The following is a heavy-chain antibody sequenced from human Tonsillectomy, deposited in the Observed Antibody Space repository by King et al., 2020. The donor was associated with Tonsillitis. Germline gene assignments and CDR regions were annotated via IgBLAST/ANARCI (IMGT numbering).Heavy chain of an antibody. Sequence: VTLKESGPALVKPTQTLTLTCTFSGFSLTTSGMCVTWIGQPPGKALEWLARIDWDDDTYYNTSLKTSHTISKDTSKYQVVLRMTNMDPVDTATYYCAPIPHPRVTASGDYYHNYYMDVWGPGTTVTVSS. CDR2: IDWDDDT. D-gene: IGHD5-18*01. CDR1: GFSLTTSGMC. CDR3: APIPHPRVTASGDYYHNYYMDV. V-gene: IGHV2-70*11. J-gene: IGHJ6*03.